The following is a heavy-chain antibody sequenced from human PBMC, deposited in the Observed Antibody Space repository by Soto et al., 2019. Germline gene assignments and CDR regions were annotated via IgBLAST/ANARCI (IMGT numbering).Heavy chain of an antibody. CDR3: ARAYQLLNLDYYYGMDV. CDR1: GFNFSNYG. Sequence: GGSLRLSCAASGFNFSNYGMHWVRQAPGRGLEWVALISYDGSTKLYADSVKGRFTISRDNAKNSLSLQMNSLRAEDTAVYYCARAYQLLNLDYYYGMDVWGQGTTVTVSS. CDR2: ISYDGSTK. D-gene: IGHD2-2*02. J-gene: IGHJ6*02. V-gene: IGHV3-30*03.